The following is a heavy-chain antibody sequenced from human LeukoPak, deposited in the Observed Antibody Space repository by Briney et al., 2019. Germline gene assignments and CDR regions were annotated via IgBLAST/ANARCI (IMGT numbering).Heavy chain of an antibody. CDR1: GFTFDDYA. CDR3: AKGARGWTGYYLDY. D-gene: IGHD6-19*01. J-gene: IGHJ4*02. V-gene: IGHV3-9*01. Sequence: GGSLRLSCAASGFTFDDYAMHWVRHAPGKGLEWVSGISWNSGSIGHADSVKGRFTISRDNAKNSLYLQMNSLRAEDTALYYCAKGARGWTGYYLDYWGQGTLVTVSS. CDR2: ISWNSGSI.